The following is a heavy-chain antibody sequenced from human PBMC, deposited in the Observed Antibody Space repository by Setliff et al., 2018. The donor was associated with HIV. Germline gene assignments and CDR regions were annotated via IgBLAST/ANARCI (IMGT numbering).Heavy chain of an antibody. J-gene: IGHJ4*02. CDR3: ASPLFSYGPLAY. V-gene: IGHV4-39*07. CDR1: GGSISSDPYY. Sequence: SETLSLTCTVSGGSISSDPYYWGWIRQPPGKGLEWIGSMSTSGSSFYDPSLKSRVTISVEPSKNQFSLQLFSVTDADTAVYYCASPLFSYGPLAYWGQGTLVTVSS. CDR2: MSTSGSS. D-gene: IGHD3-10*01.